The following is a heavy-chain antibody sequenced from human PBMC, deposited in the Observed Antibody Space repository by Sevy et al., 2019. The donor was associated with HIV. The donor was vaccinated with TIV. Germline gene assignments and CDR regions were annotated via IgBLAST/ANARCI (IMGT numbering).Heavy chain of an antibody. Sequence: GGSLRLSCAASGFTFSTYAMSWVRQAPGKGLEWVSGISGSGGKTYYADSVKGRFTISRDNSKNSFYLQMNNLRAEDTALYYCAREGCTKPHDYWGQGTLVTVSS. CDR1: GFTFSTYA. D-gene: IGHD2-8*01. J-gene: IGHJ4*02. CDR2: ISGSGGKT. V-gene: IGHV3-23*01. CDR3: AREGCTKPHDY.